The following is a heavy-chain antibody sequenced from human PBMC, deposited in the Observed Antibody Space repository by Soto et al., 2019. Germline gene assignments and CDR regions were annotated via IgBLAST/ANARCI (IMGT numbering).Heavy chain of an antibody. V-gene: IGHV4-59*12. D-gene: IGHD3-9*01. Sequence: SETLSLTCTVSGGSISSYYWSWIRQPPGKGLEWIGYIYYSGSTNYNPSLNSRVAVSVDTSKNQFFLELRSVTAVDTAVYYCARAVQSAYISYFDSWGQGTLVTVSS. CDR3: ARAVQSAYISYFDS. CDR1: GGSISSYY. CDR2: IYYSGST. J-gene: IGHJ4*02.